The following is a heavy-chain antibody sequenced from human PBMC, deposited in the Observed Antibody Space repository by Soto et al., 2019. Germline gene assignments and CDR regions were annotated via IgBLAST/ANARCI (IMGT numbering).Heavy chain of an antibody. CDR2: ISGSGGST. Sequence: GGSLRLSCAASGFTFSSYAMSWVRQAPGKGLEWVSAISGSGGSTYYADSVKGRFTISRDNSKNTLYLQMNSLRAEDTAIYYCAKAPVYYYDGSGYQSHYYYYGMDVWGQGTTVTVSS. CDR1: GFTFSSYA. CDR3: AKAPVYYYDGSGYQSHYYYYGMDV. J-gene: IGHJ6*02. V-gene: IGHV3-23*01. D-gene: IGHD3-22*01.